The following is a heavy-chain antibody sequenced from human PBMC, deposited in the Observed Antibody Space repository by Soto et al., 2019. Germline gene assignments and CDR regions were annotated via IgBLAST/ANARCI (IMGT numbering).Heavy chain of an antibody. CDR3: ASTHRYYDSSGYYPFDY. D-gene: IGHD3-22*01. Sequence: QLQLQESGSGLVKPSQTLSLTCAVSGGSISSGGYSWSWIRQPPGKGLEWIGYIYHSGSTYYNPSLKSRVPISVDRSKNQFSLKLSSVTAADTAVYYGASTHRYYDSSGYYPFDYWGQGTLVTVSS. J-gene: IGHJ4*02. V-gene: IGHV4-30-2*01. CDR2: IYHSGST. CDR1: GGSISSGGYS.